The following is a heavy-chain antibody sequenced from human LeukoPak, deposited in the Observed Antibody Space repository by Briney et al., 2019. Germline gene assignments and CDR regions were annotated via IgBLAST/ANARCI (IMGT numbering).Heavy chain of an antibody. CDR3: ARNDYYYDSSGYFHGGAFDI. J-gene: IGHJ3*02. D-gene: IGHD3-22*01. CDR1: GGSISSGGYS. V-gene: IGHV4-30-2*01. CDR2: IYHSGST. Sequence: SQTLSLTCAVSGGSISSGGYSWSWIRQPPGKGLEWIGYIYHSGSTYYNPSLKSRVTISVDRSKNQFSLKLSSATAADTAVYYCARNDYYYDSSGYFHGGAFDIWGQGTMVTVSS.